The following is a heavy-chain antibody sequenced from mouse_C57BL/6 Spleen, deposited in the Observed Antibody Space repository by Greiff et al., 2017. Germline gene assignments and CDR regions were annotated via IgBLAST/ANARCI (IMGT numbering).Heavy chain of an antibody. J-gene: IGHJ4*01. CDR3: TRADGALFAMYY. Sequence: VQLKESGEGLVKPGGSLKLSCAASGFTFSSYAMSWVRQTPEKRLEWVAYISSGGDYIYYAGTVKGRITLARDNARNTLYLRMSSLKSEDTAMYYCTRADGALFAMYYWGQGTSVTFAS. CDR2: ISSGGDYI. D-gene: IGHD2-3*01. CDR1: GFTFSSYA. V-gene: IGHV5-9-1*02.